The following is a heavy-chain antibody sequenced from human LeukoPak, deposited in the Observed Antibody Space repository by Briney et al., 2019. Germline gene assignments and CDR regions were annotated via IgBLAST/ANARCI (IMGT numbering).Heavy chain of an antibody. V-gene: IGHV3-9*01. CDR3: AKDHSLGYYYGMDV. CDR2: ISWNSGSI. D-gene: IGHD2-21*01. Sequence: PGGSLRLSCVASGFTFSSYAMSWVRQAPGKGLEWVSGISWNSGSIGYADSVKGRFTISRDNAKNSLYLQMNSLRAEDTALYYCAKDHSLGYYYGMDVWGQGTTVTVSS. CDR1: GFTFSSYA. J-gene: IGHJ6*02.